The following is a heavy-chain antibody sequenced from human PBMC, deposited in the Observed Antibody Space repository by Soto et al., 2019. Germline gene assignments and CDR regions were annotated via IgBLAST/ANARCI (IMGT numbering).Heavy chain of an antibody. Sequence: QITLKESGPTLVKPTQTLTLTCTFSGFSLTTPGXXXXXAHPPPRKDLEWLAPLFWDDDKRYSPSLKSRLTITXDXXXXXVXXXMXNMDPVDTATYYCASYTAYRIFHCWGQGTLVAVSS. D-gene: IGHD3-16*02. V-gene: IGHV2-5*02. CDR2: LFWDDDK. CDR1: GFSLTTPGXX. J-gene: IGHJ4*02. CDR3: ASYTAYRIFHC.